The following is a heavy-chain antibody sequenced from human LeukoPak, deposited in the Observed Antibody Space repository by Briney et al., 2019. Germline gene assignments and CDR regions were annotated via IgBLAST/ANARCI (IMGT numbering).Heavy chain of an antibody. CDR3: AREGLAARRGAFDI. CDR1: GGSISSHF. D-gene: IGHD6-6*01. J-gene: IGHJ3*02. V-gene: IGHV4-59*11. CDR2: VYYSGNT. Sequence: SETLSLTCSVSGGSISSHFWTWIRQPPGKGLEWIGYVYYSGNTNYNPSLRSQVTISIDTSKNQFSLNLKSVTAADTATYYCAREGLAARRGAFDIWGQGTVVSVSS.